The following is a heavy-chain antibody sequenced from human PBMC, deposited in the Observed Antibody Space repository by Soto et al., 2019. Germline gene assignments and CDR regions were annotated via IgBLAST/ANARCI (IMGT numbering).Heavy chain of an antibody. CDR2: IWQDGSKN. D-gene: IGHD2-21*02. Sequence: QVQLVESGGGVVQPERSLRLSCAASGFTFSNFGMHWVRQAPGKGLEWVSIIWQDGSKNNYANSVKGRFTISRDNSKNTMYMQMNCLRREDTAVYYCARRVLEGSDCCGDCYRIDWWGHRTLVTVSS. CDR1: GFTFSNFG. V-gene: IGHV3-33*01. CDR3: ARRVLEGSDCCGDCYRIDW. J-gene: IGHJ1*01.